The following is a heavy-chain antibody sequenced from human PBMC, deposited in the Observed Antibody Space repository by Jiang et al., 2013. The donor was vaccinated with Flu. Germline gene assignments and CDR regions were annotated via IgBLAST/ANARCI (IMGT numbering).Heavy chain of an antibody. D-gene: IGHD6-19*01. CDR1: GYTFTSYY. CDR2: INPSGGST. CDR3: ARDLSTSIIPGYSSGWYGSLVY. V-gene: IGHV1-46*01. Sequence: SGAEVKKPGASVKVSCKASGYTFTSYYMHWVRQAPGQGLEWMGIINPSGGSTSYAQKFQGRVTMTRDTSTSTVYMELSSLRSEDTAVYYCARDLSTSIIPGYSSGWYGSLVYWGQGTLVTVSS. J-gene: IGHJ4*02.